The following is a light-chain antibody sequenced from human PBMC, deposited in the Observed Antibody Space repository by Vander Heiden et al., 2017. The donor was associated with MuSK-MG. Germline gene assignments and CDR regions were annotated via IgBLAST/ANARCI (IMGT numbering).Light chain of an antibody. CDR3: NSRDTSGDHWV. CDR1: SLRSYY. Sequence: SSGLTQDPAVSVALGQTVRNTCQGDSLRSYYASRYQQKPGQAPVFVIYGKNNRPSGIPDRFSGSSSGDTVSLIITGAQAEDEADYYCNSRDTSGDHWVFGGGTKLTVL. V-gene: IGLV3-19*01. CDR2: GKN. J-gene: IGLJ3*02.